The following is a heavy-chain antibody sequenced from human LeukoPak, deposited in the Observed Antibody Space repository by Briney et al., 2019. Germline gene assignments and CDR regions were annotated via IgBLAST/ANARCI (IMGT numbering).Heavy chain of an antibody. CDR2: IKEDGSEK. Sequence: GGSLRLSCAASGFTFSGYWMSWVRQAPGKGLEWVANIKEDGSEKYYVDSVKGRFTISRDNAKNSLYLQMNSLRVEDTAVYYCAGLGPRFDPWGQGTLVTVSS. D-gene: IGHD5-12*01. V-gene: IGHV3-7*01. CDR3: AGLGPRFDP. CDR1: GFTFSGYW. J-gene: IGHJ5*02.